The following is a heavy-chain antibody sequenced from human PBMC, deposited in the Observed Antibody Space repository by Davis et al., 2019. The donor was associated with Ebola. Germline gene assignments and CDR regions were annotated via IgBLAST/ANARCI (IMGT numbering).Heavy chain of an antibody. J-gene: IGHJ5*02. CDR2: IIPIFGTA. D-gene: IGHD6-19*01. CDR3: ARESYGYTSGLRTPHWFDP. CDR1: GGTFISYA. V-gene: IGHV1-69*13. Sequence: AASVKVSCKASGGTFISYAISWVRQAPGQGLEWMGGIIPIFGTANYAQRFHGRVTITADESTSTAYMELSSLRSEDTAVYYWARESYGYTSGLRTPHWFDPWGQGTLVTVSS.